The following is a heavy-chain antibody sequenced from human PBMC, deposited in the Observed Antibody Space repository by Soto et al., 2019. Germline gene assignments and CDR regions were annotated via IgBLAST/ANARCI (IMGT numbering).Heavy chain of an antibody. CDR3: ARVGKAARAVGRPHSGGMDV. CDR2: IYHSGST. CDR1: GGSISSGGYS. D-gene: IGHD6-6*01. Sequence: PSETLSLTCAVSGGSISSGGYSWSWIRQPPGKGLEWIGYIYHSGSTNYNPSLKSRVTISVDTSKNQFSLKLSSVTAADTAVYYCARVGKAARAVGRPHSGGMDVWGQGTTVTVSS. J-gene: IGHJ6*02. V-gene: IGHV4-30-2*01.